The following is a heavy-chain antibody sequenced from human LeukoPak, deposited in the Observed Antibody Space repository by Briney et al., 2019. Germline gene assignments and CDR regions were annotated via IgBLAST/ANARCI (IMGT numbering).Heavy chain of an antibody. CDR1: GGSISSYY. D-gene: IGHD6-19*01. V-gene: IGHV4-59*01. J-gene: IGHJ5*02. Sequence: SETLSLSCTVSGGSISSYYWSWIRQPPGKGLEWIGYIYYSGSTNYNPSLKSRVTISVDTSKNQFSLKLSSVTAADTAVYYCAREIAVAGTGNWFDPWGQGTLVTVSS. CDR3: AREIAVAGTGNWFDP. CDR2: IYYSGST.